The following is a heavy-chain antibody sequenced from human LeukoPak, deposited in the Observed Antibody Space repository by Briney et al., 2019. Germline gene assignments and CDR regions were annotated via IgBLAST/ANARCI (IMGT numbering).Heavy chain of an antibody. Sequence: PSGTLSLTCAVSGGSISSSNWWRWVRQPPGEGLEWIGEIYHSGSTNYNPSLKSRVTISVDKSKNQFSLKLSSVAAADTAVYYCASIHAAYGSGSYSDYWGQGTLVTVSS. D-gene: IGHD3-10*01. CDR1: GGSISSSNW. CDR2: IYHSGST. J-gene: IGHJ4*02. V-gene: IGHV4-4*02. CDR3: ASIHAAYGSGSYSDY.